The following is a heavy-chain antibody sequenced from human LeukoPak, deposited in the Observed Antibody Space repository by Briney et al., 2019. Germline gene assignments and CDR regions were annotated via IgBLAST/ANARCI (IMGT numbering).Heavy chain of an antibody. CDR3: ARDGYDFWSGYYRSVWFDP. J-gene: IGHJ5*02. CDR1: GYTFTSYY. Sequence: ASVKVSCKASGYTFTSYYMHWVRQAPGQGLEWMGIINPSGGSTNYAQKFQGRVTITADKSTSTAYMELSSLRSEDTAVYYCARDGYDFWSGYYRSVWFDPWGQGTLVTVSS. D-gene: IGHD3-3*01. V-gene: IGHV1-46*01. CDR2: INPSGGST.